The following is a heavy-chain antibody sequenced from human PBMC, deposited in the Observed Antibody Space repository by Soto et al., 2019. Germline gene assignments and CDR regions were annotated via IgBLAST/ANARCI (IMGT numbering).Heavy chain of an antibody. CDR3: AKDANTRQRIEAAGTLNWFDP. CDR1: GFTFSRYG. Sequence: QVQLVESGGGVVQPGRSLRLSCAASGFTFSRYGMHWVRQAPGKGLEWVAVISYDGSNKYYADSVKGRFTISRDNSKNTLYLQMISLRAEDTAVYYCAKDANTRQRIEAAGTLNWFDPWGQGTLVTFS. V-gene: IGHV3-30*18. D-gene: IGHD6-13*01. CDR2: ISYDGSNK. J-gene: IGHJ5*02.